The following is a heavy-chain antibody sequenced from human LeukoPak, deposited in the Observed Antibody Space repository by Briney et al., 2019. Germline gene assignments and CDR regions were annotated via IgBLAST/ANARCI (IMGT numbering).Heavy chain of an antibody. Sequence: SETLTLTCTVSGGSISSYYWSWIRQPPGKGLEWIGYIYYSGSTNYNPYLKNRVTISVDTSKNKFSLKLSSVTAADTAVYYCASLVDTAMSYWGQGTLVTVSS. J-gene: IGHJ4*02. CDR2: IYYSGST. D-gene: IGHD5-18*01. V-gene: IGHV4-59*08. CDR3: ASLVDTAMSY. CDR1: GGSISSYY.